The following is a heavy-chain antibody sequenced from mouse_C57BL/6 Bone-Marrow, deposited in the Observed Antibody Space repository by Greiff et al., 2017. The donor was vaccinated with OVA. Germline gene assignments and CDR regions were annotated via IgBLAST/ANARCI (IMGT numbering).Heavy chain of an antibody. CDR2: IYPGSVST. CDR3: ASYYYGSSYDYYAMDY. CDR1: GYTFTSYW. J-gene: IGHJ4*01. D-gene: IGHD1-1*01. Sequence: QVQLQQPGAELVKPGASVKMSCKASGYTFTSYWITWVKQRPGQGLEWIGDIYPGSVSTNYNEKFKSKATLTVDTSSSTAYMQLSSLTSEDSAVYYCASYYYGSSYDYYAMDYWGQGTSVTVSS. V-gene: IGHV1-55*01.